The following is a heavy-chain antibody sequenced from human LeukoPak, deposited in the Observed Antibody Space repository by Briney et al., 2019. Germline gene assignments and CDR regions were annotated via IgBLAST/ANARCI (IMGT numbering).Heavy chain of an antibody. Sequence: PGGSLRLSCAASGSTFSSYAMHWVRQAPGKGLEWVAVISYDGSNKYYADSVKGRFTISRDNSKNTLYLQMNSLRAEDTAVYYCARGTSVYSGYDYSWFDPWGQGTLVTVSS. CDR3: ARGTSVYSGYDYSWFDP. CDR2: ISYDGSNK. V-gene: IGHV3-30-3*01. CDR1: GSTFSSYA. D-gene: IGHD5-12*01. J-gene: IGHJ5*02.